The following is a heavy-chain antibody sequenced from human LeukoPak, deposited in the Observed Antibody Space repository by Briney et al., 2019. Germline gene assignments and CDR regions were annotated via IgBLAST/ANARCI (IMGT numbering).Heavy chain of an antibody. J-gene: IGHJ4*02. CDR1: GGSISSSSYY. CDR2: IYYSGST. Sequence: PSETLSLTCTVSGGSISSSSYYWGWIRQPPGKGLEWIGSIYYSGSTYYNPSLKSRVTISVDTSKNQFSLKLSSVTAADTAVYYCARDIYDLTSYFDYWGQGTLVTVSS. V-gene: IGHV4-39*07. CDR3: ARDIYDLTSYFDY. D-gene: IGHD3/OR15-3a*01.